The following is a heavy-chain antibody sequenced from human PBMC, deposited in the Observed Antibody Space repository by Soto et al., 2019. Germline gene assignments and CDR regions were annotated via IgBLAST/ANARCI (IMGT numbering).Heavy chain of an antibody. CDR2: INHSGST. Sequence: PSETLSLTCAVYGGSFSGYYWSWIRQPPGKGLEWIGEINHSGSTNYNPSLKSRVTISVDTSKNQFSLKLSSVTAADTAVYYCARVKGRYFDRNPFDYWGQGTLVTVSS. D-gene: IGHD3-9*01. CDR3: ARVKGRYFDRNPFDY. CDR1: GGSFSGYY. V-gene: IGHV4-34*01. J-gene: IGHJ4*02.